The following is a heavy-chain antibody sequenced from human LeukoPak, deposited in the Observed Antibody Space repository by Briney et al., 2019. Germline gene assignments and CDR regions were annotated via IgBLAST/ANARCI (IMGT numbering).Heavy chain of an antibody. CDR1: GGSIRSSSDN. CDR2: ISYSGNT. CDR3: ATRRSGSYSDY. J-gene: IGHJ4*02. Sequence: SETLSLTCTVSGGSIRSSSDNWGWIRQPPGKGLERVGTISYSGNTYYNPSLKSRVTISVDTSKNQFSLKLNSVTAADTAVYYCATRRSGSYSDYWGQGTLVTVSS. D-gene: IGHD1-26*01. V-gene: IGHV4-39*01.